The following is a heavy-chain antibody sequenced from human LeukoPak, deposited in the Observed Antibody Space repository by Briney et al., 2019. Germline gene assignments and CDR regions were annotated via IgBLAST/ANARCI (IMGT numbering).Heavy chain of an antibody. Sequence: SETLSLTRAVYGGSFSGYYWSWIRQPPGKGLEWIGEINHSGSTYYNPSLKSRVTISVDTSKNQFSLKLSSVTAADTAVYYCARAGVAVAGRFDYWGQGTLVTVSS. CDR2: INHSGST. CDR3: ARAGVAVAGRFDY. D-gene: IGHD6-19*01. V-gene: IGHV4-34*09. J-gene: IGHJ4*02. CDR1: GGSFSGYY.